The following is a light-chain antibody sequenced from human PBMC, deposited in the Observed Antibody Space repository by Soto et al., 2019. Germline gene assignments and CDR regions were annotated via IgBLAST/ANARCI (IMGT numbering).Light chain of an antibody. CDR2: LNSDGSH. V-gene: IGLV4-69*01. CDR1: SGHSSYA. J-gene: IGLJ3*02. Sequence: QSVLTQSPSASASLGASVKFTCTLSSGHSSYAIAWHQQQPEKGPRHLMKLNSDGSHSKGDGIPDRFSGSSSGAERYLTISSLQSEDEADYYCQTWGTGIWVFGGGTQLTVL. CDR3: QTWGTGIWV.